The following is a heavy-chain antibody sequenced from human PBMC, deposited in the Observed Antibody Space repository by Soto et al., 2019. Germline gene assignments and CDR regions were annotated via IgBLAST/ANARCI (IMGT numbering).Heavy chain of an antibody. V-gene: IGHV3-33*01. D-gene: IGHD5-18*01. CDR3: ARVRYSYGPLG. Sequence: QVQLVESGGGVVQPGRSLRLSCAASGFTFSSYGMHWVRQAPGKGLEWVAVIWYDGSNKYYADSVKGRFTISRDNSKNTLYLQMNSLRAEDTAVYYCARVRYSYGPLGWGQGTLVTVSS. J-gene: IGHJ4*02. CDR1: GFTFSSYG. CDR2: IWYDGSNK.